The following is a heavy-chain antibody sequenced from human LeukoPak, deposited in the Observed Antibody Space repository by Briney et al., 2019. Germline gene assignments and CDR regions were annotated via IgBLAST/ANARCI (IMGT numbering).Heavy chain of an antibody. CDR3: AKDRRAGSYDY. Sequence: GGSLRLSCAASGFTFSRNGMAWVRQAPGKGLEWVSAISGSGGNTYYADSVKGRFTISRDNSKNTLYLQMNSLRAEDTAVYYCAKDRRAGSYDYWGQGTLVTVSS. CDR2: ISGSGGNT. V-gene: IGHV3-23*01. CDR1: GFTFSRNG. J-gene: IGHJ4*02. D-gene: IGHD3-10*01.